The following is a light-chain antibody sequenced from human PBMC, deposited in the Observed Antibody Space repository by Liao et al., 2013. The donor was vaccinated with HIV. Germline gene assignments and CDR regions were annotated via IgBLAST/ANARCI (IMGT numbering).Light chain of an antibody. J-gene: IGLJ3*02. V-gene: IGLV3-1*01. CDR1: TLGDKY. CDR3: QAWDSNSWV. CDR2: QDT. Sequence: SYELTQPPSVSVSPGQTASITCSGRTLGDKYVCWYQQRPGQSPVLVIHQDTKRPSGIPERFSGSNSGNTATLTISGTQTMDEADYYCQAWDSNSWVFGGGTELTVL.